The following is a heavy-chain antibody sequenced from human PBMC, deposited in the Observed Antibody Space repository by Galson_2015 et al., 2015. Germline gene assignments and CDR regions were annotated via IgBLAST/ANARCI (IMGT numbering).Heavy chain of an antibody. J-gene: IGHJ4*02. Sequence: SLRLSCAASGFTFSNYGLHWVRQGPGRGLEWVAYIWYDGNNKYYGDSVKGRLTISRDNSKNTVYLQMNSLRVEDTAVYYCARDRSVAARYFDYWGQGALVTVSS. CDR1: GFTFSNYG. D-gene: IGHD6-6*01. CDR2: IWYDGNNK. CDR3: ARDRSVAARYFDY. V-gene: IGHV3-33*01.